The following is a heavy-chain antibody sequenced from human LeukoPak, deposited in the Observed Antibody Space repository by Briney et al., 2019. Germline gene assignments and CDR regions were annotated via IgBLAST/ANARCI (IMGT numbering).Heavy chain of an antibody. Sequence: SETLSLTCAVYGGSFSGYYWSWIRQPPGKGLEWIGEINHSGSTNYNPSLKSRVTISVDTSKNQFSLKLSSVTAADTAVYYCARGSRKGVYDHVWGSPDYWGQGTLVTVSS. D-gene: IGHD3-16*01. CDR1: GGSFSGYY. CDR3: ARGSRKGVYDHVWGSPDY. CDR2: INHSGST. J-gene: IGHJ4*02. V-gene: IGHV4-34*01.